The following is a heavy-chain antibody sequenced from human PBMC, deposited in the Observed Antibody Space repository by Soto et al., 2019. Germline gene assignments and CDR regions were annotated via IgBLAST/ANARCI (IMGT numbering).Heavy chain of an antibody. J-gene: IGHJ6*02. D-gene: IGHD3-10*01. CDR2: IYYSGST. CDR3: ARDNPARRYYGSGSPYGMDV. V-gene: IGHV4-31*03. CDR1: GGSISSGGYY. Sequence: LSPTCTVSGGSISSGGYYWSWIRQHPGKGLEWIGYIYYSGSTYYNPSLKSRVTISVDTSKNQFSLKLSSVTAADTAVYYCARDNPARRYYGSGSPYGMDVWGQGTTVTVSS.